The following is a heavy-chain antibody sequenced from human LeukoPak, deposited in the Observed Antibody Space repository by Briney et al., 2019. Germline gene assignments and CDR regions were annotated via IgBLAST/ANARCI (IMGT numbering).Heavy chain of an antibody. CDR2: ISSSSSTI. Sequence: GGSLRLSCAASGFTFSSYSMNWVRQAPGKGLEWVSYISSSSSTIYYADSVKGRFTISRDNAKNSLYLQMNSLRAEDTAVYYCARRLKIRGVIIERNYYYYGMDVWGQGTTVTVSS. CDR3: ARRLKIRGVIIERNYYYYGMDV. J-gene: IGHJ6*02. V-gene: IGHV3-48*01. CDR1: GFTFSSYS. D-gene: IGHD3-10*01.